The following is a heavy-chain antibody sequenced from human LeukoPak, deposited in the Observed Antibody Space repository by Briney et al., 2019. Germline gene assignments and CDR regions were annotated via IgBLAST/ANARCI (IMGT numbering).Heavy chain of an antibody. CDR3: ARVSLGGY. J-gene: IGHJ4*02. D-gene: IGHD3-16*01. Sequence: GGSLRLSCAASGFTFSSYSMNWVRQAPGKGLEWVSSISSSGSYIYYADSVKGRFTISRDNAKNSLYLQMNSLRAEDTAVYYCARVSLGGYWGQGTLVTVSS. V-gene: IGHV3-21*01. CDR2: ISSSGSYI. CDR1: GFTFSSYS.